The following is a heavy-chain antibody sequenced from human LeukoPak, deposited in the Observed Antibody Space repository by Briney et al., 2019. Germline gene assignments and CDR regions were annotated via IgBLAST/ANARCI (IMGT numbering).Heavy chain of an antibody. CDR3: ASRVSNDY. V-gene: IGHV3-21*01. J-gene: IGHJ4*02. D-gene: IGHD5/OR15-5a*01. CDR2: ISSSSSYI. Sequence: GGSLRLSCAASGFTFNNNAMHWVRQAPGKGLEWVSSISSSSSYIYYADSVKGRFTISRDNAKNSLYLQMNSLRAEDTAVYYCASRVSNDYWGQGTLVTVSS. CDR1: GFTFNNNA.